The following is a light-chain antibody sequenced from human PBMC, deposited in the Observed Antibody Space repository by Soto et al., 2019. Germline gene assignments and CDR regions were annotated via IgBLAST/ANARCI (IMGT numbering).Light chain of an antibody. CDR3: CSYSGSYTWV. CDR1: SSDVGGYNY. CDR2: DVS. V-gene: IGLV2-11*01. J-gene: IGLJ3*02. Sequence: QSALTQPRSVSGSPGQSVTISCTGTSSDVGGYNYVSWYQQHPGKAPKLMIYDVSKWPSGVPDRFSGSKSGHTASLTISGLQAEDEADYYCCSYSGSYTWVFGGGTKLTVL.